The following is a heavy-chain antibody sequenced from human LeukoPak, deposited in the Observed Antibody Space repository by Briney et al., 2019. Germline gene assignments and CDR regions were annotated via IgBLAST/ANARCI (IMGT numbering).Heavy chain of an antibody. CDR1: GFTFSSYW. J-gene: IGHJ4*02. CDR2: INSVGSRT. D-gene: IGHD4-17*01. V-gene: IGHV3-74*01. Sequence: PGGSLRLSCAASGFTFSSYWMHWVRQAPGKGLLWVSRINSVGSRTSYADSVKGRFTISRDNAKNTLYMQMNSLRAEDTAVYYCARSHDYGDFSFDYWGQGTLVTVSS. CDR3: ARSHDYGDFSFDY.